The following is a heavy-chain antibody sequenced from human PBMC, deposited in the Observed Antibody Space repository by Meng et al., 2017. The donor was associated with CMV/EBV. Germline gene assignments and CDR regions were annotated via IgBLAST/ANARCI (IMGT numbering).Heavy chain of an antibody. J-gene: IGHJ4*02. CDR1: GFTFKNAW. V-gene: IGHV3-15*01. D-gene: IGHD3-22*01. Sequence: GGALKTFWAASGFTFKNAWMRWVRQAPGEGLEWVGRIKSKTDCGTTDYAAPVKGRFTISREDSKNTLYLQMNSLKTEDTAVYYCTSTIGYYYDGSGYYLDYWGQGTLVTVSS. CDR2: IKSKTDCGTT. CDR3: TSTIGYYYDGSGYYLDY.